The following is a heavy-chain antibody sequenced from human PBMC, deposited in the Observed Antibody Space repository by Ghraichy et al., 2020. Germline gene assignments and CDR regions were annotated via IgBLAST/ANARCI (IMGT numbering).Heavy chain of an antibody. CDR1: GFTFSSYS. J-gene: IGHJ6*02. Sequence: GGSLRLSCAASGFTFSSYSMNWVRQAPGKGLEWVSSISSSSSYIYYADSVKGRFTISRDNAKNSLYLQMNSLRAEDTAVYYCARESGVYSLYYGMDVWGQGTTVTVSS. CDR2: ISSSSSYI. CDR3: ARESGVYSLYYGMDV. D-gene: IGHD3-10*01. V-gene: IGHV3-21*01.